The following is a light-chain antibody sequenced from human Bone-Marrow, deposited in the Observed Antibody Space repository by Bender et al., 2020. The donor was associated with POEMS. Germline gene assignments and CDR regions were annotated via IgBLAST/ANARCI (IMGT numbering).Light chain of an antibody. CDR2: DVS. J-gene: IGLJ2*01. V-gene: IGLV2-14*03. CDR3: SSYSSSSTLVV. CDR1: SSDVGASNF. Sequence: SALTQPASVSGSPGQSITISCTGTSSDVGASNFVSWYQQHPGTAPKLMIYDVSNRPSGVSNRFSASKSGNTASLIISGLQAEDEADYYCSSYSSSSTLVVFGGGTKLTVL.